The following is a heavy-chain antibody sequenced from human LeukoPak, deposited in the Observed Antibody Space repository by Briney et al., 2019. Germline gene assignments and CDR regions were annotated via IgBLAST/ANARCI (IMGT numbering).Heavy chain of an antibody. J-gene: IGHJ4*02. D-gene: IGHD3-16*02. CDR2: ISGSGGST. Sequence: GGSLRLSCAASGFTFSSYAMSWVRQAPGKGLEWVSAISGSGGSTYYADSVKGRFTISRDNSKNTLYLQMNSLRAEDTAVYYCAKDRGDYVWGSYRYLDYWGQGTLVTVSS. V-gene: IGHV3-23*01. CDR3: AKDRGDYVWGSYRYLDY. CDR1: GFTFSSYA.